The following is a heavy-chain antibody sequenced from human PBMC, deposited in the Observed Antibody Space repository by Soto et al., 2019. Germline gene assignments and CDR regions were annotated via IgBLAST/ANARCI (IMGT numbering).Heavy chain of an antibody. CDR1: GGSISSSNW. J-gene: IGHJ4*02. D-gene: IGHD5-18*01. CDR2: IYHSGST. V-gene: IGHV4-4*02. CDR3: AITGYSYGPELFDY. Sequence: LRRTLSLTCAVSGGSISSSNWWSWVRQPPGKGLEWIGEIYHSGSTNYNPSLKSRVTISVDKSKNQFSLKLSSVTAADTAVYYCAITGYSYGPELFDYWGQGTLVTVSS.